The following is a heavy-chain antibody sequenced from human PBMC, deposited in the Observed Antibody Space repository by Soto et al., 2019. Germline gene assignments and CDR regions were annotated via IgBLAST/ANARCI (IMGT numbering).Heavy chain of an antibody. Sequence: SETLSLTCNVSGGSISRRDHYWAWISQPPGKGLEWIGSIYDGVNIYYNPSLKSRVAISVDKSKNQFSLRVMSVRASDTAVYYCAATSKRFGVRGRLDAWGQGTMVTVSS. D-gene: IGHD3-10*01. J-gene: IGHJ5*01. CDR1: GGSISRRDHY. CDR3: AATSKRFGVRGRLDA. CDR2: IYDGVNI. V-gene: IGHV4-39*01.